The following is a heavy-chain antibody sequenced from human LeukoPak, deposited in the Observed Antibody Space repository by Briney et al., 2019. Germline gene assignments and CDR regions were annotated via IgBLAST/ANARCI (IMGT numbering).Heavy chain of an antibody. CDR3: AKDSYGLLWFGELIGFDY. CDR2: IWYDGSNK. J-gene: IGHJ4*02. V-gene: IGHV3-33*06. Sequence: GGSLRLSCAASGFTLSSYGMHWVRQAPGKGLEWVAVIWYDGSNKYYADSVKGRFTISRDNSKNTLYLQMNSLKAEDTAVYYCAKDSYGLLWFGELIGFDYWGQGTLVTVSS. CDR1: GFTLSSYG. D-gene: IGHD3-10*01.